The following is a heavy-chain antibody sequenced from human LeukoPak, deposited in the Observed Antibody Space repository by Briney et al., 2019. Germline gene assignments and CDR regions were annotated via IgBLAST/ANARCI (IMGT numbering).Heavy chain of an antibody. CDR1: GFTFGGSA. CDR2: ISWNSGSL. J-gene: IGHJ4*02. CDR3: AKEGSVCTNGICRYFDY. D-gene: IGHD2-8*01. Sequence: PGGSLRLSCAASGFTFGGSAMHWVRQAPGKGLEWVSGISWNSGSLDYADCVKGRFTISRDNAKNSLYLQMDSLRAEDMAFYYCAKEGSVCTNGICRYFDYWGQGTLVTVSS. V-gene: IGHV3-9*03.